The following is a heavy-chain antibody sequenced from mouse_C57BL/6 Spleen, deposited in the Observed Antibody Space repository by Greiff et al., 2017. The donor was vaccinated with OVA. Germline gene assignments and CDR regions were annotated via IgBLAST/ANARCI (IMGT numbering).Heavy chain of an antibody. CDR1: GYTFTDYN. Sequence: VQLQQSGPELVKPGASVKMSCKASGYTFTDYNMHWVKQSPGKSLEWIGYINPNNGGTSYNQKFKGKATLTVNKSSSTAYMELRSLTSEDSAVDYCEYDDYEWYFDVWGTGTTVTVSS. J-gene: IGHJ1*03. CDR3: EYDDYEWYFDV. D-gene: IGHD2-4*01. V-gene: IGHV1-22*01. CDR2: INPNNGGT.